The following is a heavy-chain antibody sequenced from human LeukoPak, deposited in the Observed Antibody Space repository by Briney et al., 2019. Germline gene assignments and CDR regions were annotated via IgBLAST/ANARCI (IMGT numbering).Heavy chain of an antibody. D-gene: IGHD3-22*01. Sequence: PSETLSLTCTVSGGSISSYYWSWIRQPPGKGLEWIGEINHSGSTNYNPSLKSRVTISVDTSKNQFSLKLSSVTAADTAVYYCARGILTYYYDNSGYTANFDSWGQGTLVTVSS. CDR1: GGSISSYY. CDR3: ARGILTYYYDNSGYTANFDS. CDR2: INHSGST. J-gene: IGHJ4*02. V-gene: IGHV4-34*01.